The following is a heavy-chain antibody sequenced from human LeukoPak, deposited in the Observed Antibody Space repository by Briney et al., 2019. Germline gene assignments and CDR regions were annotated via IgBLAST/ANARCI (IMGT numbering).Heavy chain of an antibody. J-gene: IGHJ4*02. V-gene: IGHV1-2*02. D-gene: IGHD1-1*01. Sequence: ASVKVSCKASGYTFTGYSMHWVRQAPGQGLEWMGWINPNSGGTNYAQKFQGRVTMARDTSISTAYMELSRLRSDDTAVYYCARAPSTGQFDYWGQGTLVTVSS. CDR2: INPNSGGT. CDR3: ARAPSTGQFDY. CDR1: GYTFTGYS.